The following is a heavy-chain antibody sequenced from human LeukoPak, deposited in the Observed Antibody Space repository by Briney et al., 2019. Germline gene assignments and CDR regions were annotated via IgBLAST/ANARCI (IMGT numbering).Heavy chain of an antibody. J-gene: IGHJ5*02. Sequence: ASVKVSFKASGYTFPGHYIHWLRQAPGQGLEWMGWINPNSGGTNVAQKFKGRVTMTRDTSISTAYMELSRLRSDDTAVYFCARDVLGATYFFDPWGQGTLVTVSS. CDR2: INPNSGGT. CDR1: GYTFPGHY. CDR3: ARDVLGATYFFDP. V-gene: IGHV1-2*02. D-gene: IGHD1-26*01.